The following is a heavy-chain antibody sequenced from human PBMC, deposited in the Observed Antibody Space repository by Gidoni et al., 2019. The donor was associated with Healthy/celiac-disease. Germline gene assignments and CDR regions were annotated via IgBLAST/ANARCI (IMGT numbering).Heavy chain of an antibody. D-gene: IGHD6-19*01. Sequence: EVQLVESGGGLVKHGGSLRLSCAASGCTFSSYSMNWVRQAPGKGLEWVSSISSSSSYIYYADSVNGRFTISRDNAKNSLYLQMNSLRAEDTAVYYCAVGIAVAGFFDYWGQGTLVTVSS. V-gene: IGHV3-21*01. J-gene: IGHJ4*02. CDR2: ISSSSSYI. CDR3: AVGIAVAGFFDY. CDR1: GCTFSSYS.